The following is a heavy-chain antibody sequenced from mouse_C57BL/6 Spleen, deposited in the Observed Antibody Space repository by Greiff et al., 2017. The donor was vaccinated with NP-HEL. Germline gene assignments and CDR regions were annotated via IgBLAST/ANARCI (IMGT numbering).Heavy chain of an antibody. J-gene: IGHJ1*03. V-gene: IGHV3-6*01. Sequence: VQLKESGPGLVKPSQSLSLTCSVTGYSITSGYYWNWIRQFPGNKLEWMGYISYDGSNNYNPSLKNRISITRDTSKNQFFLKLNSVTTEDTATYYCARDRGTTVVATDWYFDVWGTGTTVTVSS. D-gene: IGHD1-1*01. CDR1: GYSITSGYY. CDR3: ARDRGTTVVATDWYFDV. CDR2: ISYDGSN.